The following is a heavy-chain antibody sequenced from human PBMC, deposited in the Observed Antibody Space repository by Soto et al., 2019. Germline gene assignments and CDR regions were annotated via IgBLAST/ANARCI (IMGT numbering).Heavy chain of an antibody. CDR1: GGSISSYY. V-gene: IGHV4-59*01. D-gene: IGHD3-3*01. CDR3: AGAPSTITIFGVVLGGGFDY. J-gene: IGHJ4*02. Sequence: QVQLQESGPGLVKPSETLSLTCTVSGGSISSYYWSWIRQPPGKGLEWIGYIYYSGSTNYNPSLKSRVTISVDTSKNQFSLKLSSVTAADTAVYYCAGAPSTITIFGVVLGGGFDYWGQGTLVTVSS. CDR2: IYYSGST.